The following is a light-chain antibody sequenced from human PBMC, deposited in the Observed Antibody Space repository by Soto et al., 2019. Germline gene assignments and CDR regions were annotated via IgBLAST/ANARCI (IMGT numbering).Light chain of an antibody. CDR1: QSVSSY. CDR2: DAS. V-gene: IGKV3-11*01. CDR3: QQRSNWSWT. Sequence: EIVLTQSPVTLSLSPGERATLSCRASQSVSSYLAWYQQKPGQAPRLLIYDASNRATGIPARFSGSGSGTDFTLTISSLEPEDFAVYYCQQRSNWSWTFGQGTKVDIK. J-gene: IGKJ1*01.